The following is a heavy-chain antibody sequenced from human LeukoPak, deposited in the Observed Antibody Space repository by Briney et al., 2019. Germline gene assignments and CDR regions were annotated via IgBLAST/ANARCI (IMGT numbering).Heavy chain of an antibody. J-gene: IGHJ4*02. Sequence: GGSLRLSCAASGFIFSSFGMHWVRQAPGKGLEWAAFIHYDGSSVHYADSVKGRFTTSRDNSKNTLYLQMNSLREEDTAVYYCVRGLISAAGTFDYWGQGTLVTVSS. CDR3: VRGLISAAGTFDY. CDR2: IHYDGSSV. D-gene: IGHD6-13*01. V-gene: IGHV3-30*02. CDR1: GFIFSSFG.